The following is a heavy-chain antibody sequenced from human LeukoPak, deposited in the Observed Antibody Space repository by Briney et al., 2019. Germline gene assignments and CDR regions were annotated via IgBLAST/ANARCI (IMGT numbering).Heavy chain of an antibody. Sequence: GASVKVSCKASGYTFTSYGISWVRQAPGQGLEWMGWISAYNGNTNYAQKLQGRVTMTTDTSTSTAYMELRSLRSDDTAVYYCARTGYCSGGSCYPENYFDYWGQGTLVTVSS. CDR1: GYTFTSYG. CDR2: ISAYNGNT. J-gene: IGHJ4*02. D-gene: IGHD2-15*01. V-gene: IGHV1-18*01. CDR3: ARTGYCSGGSCYPENYFDY.